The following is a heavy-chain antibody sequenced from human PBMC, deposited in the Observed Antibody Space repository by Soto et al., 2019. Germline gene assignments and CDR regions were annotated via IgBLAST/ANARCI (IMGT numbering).Heavy chain of an antibody. CDR1: GYTFTGYY. V-gene: IGHV1-2*04. CDR2: INPNSGGT. D-gene: IGHD6-13*01. Sequence: EASVKVSCKASGYTFTGYYMHWVRQAPGQGLEWMGWINPNSGGTNYAQKFQGWVTMTRDTSISTAYMELSRLRSDDTAVYYCARVAAAGYNWFDPWDQGTLVTVSS. J-gene: IGHJ5*02. CDR3: ARVAAAGYNWFDP.